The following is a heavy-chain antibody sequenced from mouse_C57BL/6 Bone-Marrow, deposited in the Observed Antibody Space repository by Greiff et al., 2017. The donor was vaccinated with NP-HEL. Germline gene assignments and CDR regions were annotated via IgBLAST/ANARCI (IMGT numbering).Heavy chain of an antibody. V-gene: IGHV2-2*01. Sequence: VQLQQSGPGLVQPSQSLSITCTVSGFSLTSYGVHWVRQSPGKGLEWLGVIWSGGSTDYNAAFISRLSISKDNSKSQVFFKMNSLQADDTAIYYCASYGSPSYWYFDVWGTGTTVTVSS. J-gene: IGHJ1*03. D-gene: IGHD1-1*01. CDR1: GFSLTSYG. CDR2: IWSGGST. CDR3: ASYGSPSYWYFDV.